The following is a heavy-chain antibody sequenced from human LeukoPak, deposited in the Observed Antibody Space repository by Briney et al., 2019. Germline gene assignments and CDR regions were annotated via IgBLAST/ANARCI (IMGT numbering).Heavy chain of an antibody. J-gene: IGHJ6*04. Sequence: GGSLRLSCEASGFTFSSYWMSWVRQAPGKGLEWVANIKQDGSEKKYLDSVKGRFTISRDNAKNSLYLQMNSLRAEDTAVYYCAELGITMIGGVWGKGTTVTISS. D-gene: IGHD3-10*02. CDR3: AELGITMIGGV. V-gene: IGHV3-7*01. CDR2: IKQDGSEK. CDR1: GFTFSSYW.